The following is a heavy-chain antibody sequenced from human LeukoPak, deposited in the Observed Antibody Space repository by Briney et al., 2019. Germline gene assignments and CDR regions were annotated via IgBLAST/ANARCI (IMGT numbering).Heavy chain of an antibody. CDR1: GFTFSSYW. V-gene: IGHV3-74*01. Sequence: PGGSLRLSCAASGFTFSSYWMHWGRQAPGKGLVWFSHINRDGRRTSYVDSVKGRFTISRDNAEKTLYRRINSLRAGDPRLFLCARESMGLVRFDFWGQGTLVTVSS. D-gene: IGHD6-19*01. CDR3: ARESMGLVRFDF. J-gene: IGHJ4*02. CDR2: INRDGRRT.